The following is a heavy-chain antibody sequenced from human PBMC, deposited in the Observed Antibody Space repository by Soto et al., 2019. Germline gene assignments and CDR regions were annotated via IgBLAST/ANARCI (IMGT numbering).Heavy chain of an antibody. CDR1: GFTFSSYG. CDR2: ISYDGSNK. J-gene: IGHJ4*02. Sequence: GGSLRLSCAASGFTFSSYGMHWVRQAPGKGLEWVAVISYDGSNKYYADSVKGRFTISRDNSKNTLYLQMNSLRAEDTAVYYCAKSVAAAGFDYWGQGTLVTVS. CDR3: AKSVAAAGFDY. V-gene: IGHV3-30*18. D-gene: IGHD6-13*01.